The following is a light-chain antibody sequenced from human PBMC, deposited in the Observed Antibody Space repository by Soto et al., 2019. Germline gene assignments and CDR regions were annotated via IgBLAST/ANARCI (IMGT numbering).Light chain of an antibody. V-gene: IGKV1-5*03. CDR3: LQYNSHSWT. J-gene: IGKJ1*01. Sequence: DIQMTQSPSTLSASVGDRVTITCRASQSISSWLAWYQQKAGKAPKLLIYKASNLESGVPSRFSGSGSGTEFTLTISSLQPDDFATFFCLQYNSHSWTFGQGTKVEI. CDR2: KAS. CDR1: QSISSW.